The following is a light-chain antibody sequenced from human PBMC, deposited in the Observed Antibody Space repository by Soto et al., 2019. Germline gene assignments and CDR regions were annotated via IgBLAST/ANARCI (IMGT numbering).Light chain of an antibody. Sequence: EIVLTQSPATLSLSPGERATLSCRASQSVGGFIAWYQQKSGQAPRLLIYDTSKRATGIPARFSGSGSGTDFTLTISSLEPEDFAIYHCQHRSNWPPMYTFGQGTKLEIK. CDR3: QHRSNWPPMYT. J-gene: IGKJ2*01. V-gene: IGKV3-11*01. CDR1: QSVGGF. CDR2: DTS.